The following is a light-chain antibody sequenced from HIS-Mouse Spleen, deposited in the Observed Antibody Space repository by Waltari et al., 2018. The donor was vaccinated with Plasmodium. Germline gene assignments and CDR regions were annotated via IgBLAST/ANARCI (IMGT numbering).Light chain of an antibody. J-gene: IGLJ2*01. CDR1: SSDVGGYNY. CDR3: SSYAGSNNLV. V-gene: IGLV2-8*01. Sequence: QSALTQPPSASGSPGQSVTISCTGTSSDVGGYNYVSWYQHHPGKAPKLMSYEVSKRPSGVPDRFSASKSGNTASLTVSGLQAEDEADYYCSSYAGSNNLVFGGGTKRTVL. CDR2: EVS.